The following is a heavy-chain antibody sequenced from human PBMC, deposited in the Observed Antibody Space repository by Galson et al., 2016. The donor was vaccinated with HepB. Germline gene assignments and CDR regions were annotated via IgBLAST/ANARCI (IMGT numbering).Heavy chain of an antibody. Sequence: SETLSLTCTVSDCSISSYYWSWIRQPPGKGLEWIGYMYYSGSAKYNPSLKSRVTISVDRSKNQFSLKLTSATAADTAVYFCARSGYGDRIEDWGQGARVTVSS. CDR2: MYYSGSA. CDR3: ARSGYGDRIED. D-gene: IGHD4-17*01. CDR1: DCSISSYY. J-gene: IGHJ4*02. V-gene: IGHV4-59*01.